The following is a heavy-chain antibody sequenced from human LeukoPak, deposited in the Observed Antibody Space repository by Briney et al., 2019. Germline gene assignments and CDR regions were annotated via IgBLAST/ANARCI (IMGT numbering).Heavy chain of an antibody. CDR3: ARSNYDFWSGYRIYYFDY. D-gene: IGHD3-3*01. Sequence: SVKVSCKASGGTFSSYAISWVRQAPGRGLEWMGRIIPIFGTANYAQKFQGRVTITTDESTSTAYMELSSLRSEDTAVYYCARSNYDFWSGYRIYYFDYWGQGTLVTVSS. CDR1: GGTFSSYA. V-gene: IGHV1-69*05. J-gene: IGHJ4*02. CDR2: IIPIFGTA.